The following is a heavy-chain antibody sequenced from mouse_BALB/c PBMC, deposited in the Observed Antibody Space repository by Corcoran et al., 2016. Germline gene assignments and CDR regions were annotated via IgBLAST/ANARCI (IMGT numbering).Heavy chain of an antibody. Sequence: QIQLVQSGPELKKPGETVKISCKASGYTFTNYGMNRVKQAPGKGLKWMGWINTYTGEPTYADDFKGRFAFSLETSASTAYLQINNLKNEDTATYFCAYGNYVFDYWDQGTTLTVSS. CDR1: GYTFTNYG. J-gene: IGHJ2*01. CDR2: INTYTGEP. D-gene: IGHD2-1*01. CDR3: AYGNYVFDY. V-gene: IGHV9-3-1*01.